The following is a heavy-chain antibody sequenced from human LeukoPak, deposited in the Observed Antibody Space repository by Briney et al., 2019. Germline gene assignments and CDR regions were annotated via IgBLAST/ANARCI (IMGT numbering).Heavy chain of an antibody. V-gene: IGHV3-9*01. J-gene: IGHJ4*02. Sequence: GGSLRLSCAASGFTFDDYAMHWVRQAPGKGLEWVSGISWNSGSIGYADSVKGRFTISRDNAKNSLYLQMNSLRAEDTALYYCAKDRGSSGWYYFDYWGQGTLVTASS. CDR2: ISWNSGSI. CDR1: GFTFDDYA. CDR3: AKDRGSSGWYYFDY. D-gene: IGHD6-19*01.